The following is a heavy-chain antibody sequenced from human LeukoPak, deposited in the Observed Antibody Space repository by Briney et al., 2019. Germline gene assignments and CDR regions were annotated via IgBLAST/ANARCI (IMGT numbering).Heavy chain of an antibody. J-gene: IGHJ4*02. CDR3: ALGLLGF. D-gene: IGHD3/OR15-3a*01. Sequence: GSLRLSCATSGITFSSYPMSWVRQAPGKGPEWVSGISGSGGNTYYADSVKGRITISRDNSKNTVDLQMNSLRAEDTAVYFCALGLLGFWGQGTLVTVSS. V-gene: IGHV3-23*01. CDR2: ISGSGGNT. CDR1: GITFSSYP.